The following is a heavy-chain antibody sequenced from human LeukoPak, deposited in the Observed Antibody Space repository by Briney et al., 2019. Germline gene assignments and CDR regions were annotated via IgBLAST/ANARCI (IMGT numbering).Heavy chain of an antibody. J-gene: IGHJ1*01. CDR1: GGSVSSGSYY. CDR3: ASGSYYDILTGYYRGEYFQH. CDR2: IYYSGST. V-gene: IGHV4-61*01. Sequence: SETLSLTCTVSGGSVSSGSYYWSWIRQPTGKGLEWIGYIYYSGSTNYNPSLKSRVTISVDTSKNQFSLKLSSVTAADTAVYYCASGSYYDILTGYYRGEYFQHWGQGTLVTVSS. D-gene: IGHD3-9*01.